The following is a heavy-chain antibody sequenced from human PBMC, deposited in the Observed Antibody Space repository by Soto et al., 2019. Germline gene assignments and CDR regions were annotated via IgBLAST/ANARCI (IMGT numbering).Heavy chain of an antibody. CDR2: IIPIFGTA. V-gene: IGHV1-69*01. CDR1: GGTFSSYA. D-gene: IGHD3-10*01. J-gene: IGHJ5*02. Sequence: QVQLVQSGAEVKKPGSSVKVSCKASGGTFSSYAISWVRQAPGQGLEWMGGIIPIFGTANYAQKFQGRVTITADESTSTAYMEPSSLRSEDTAVYYCARDLGHYYGSGLDDRFDPWGQGTLVTVSS. CDR3: ARDLGHYYGSGLDDRFDP.